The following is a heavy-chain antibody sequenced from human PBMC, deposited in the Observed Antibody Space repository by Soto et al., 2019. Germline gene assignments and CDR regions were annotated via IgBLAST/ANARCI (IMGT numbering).Heavy chain of an antibody. D-gene: IGHD6-19*01. CDR2: ISWNSGSI. CDR1: GFTFDDYA. V-gene: IGHV3-9*01. J-gene: IGHJ4*02. Sequence: EVQLVESGGGLVQPGRSLRLSCAASGFTFDDYAMHWVRQAPGKGLEWVSGISWNSGSIGYADSVKGRFTISRNNAQNSLYLQMNSLRADDTALYYCAKDVVAGQNVYYFEYWGQGTLVTVSS. CDR3: AKDVVAGQNVYYFEY.